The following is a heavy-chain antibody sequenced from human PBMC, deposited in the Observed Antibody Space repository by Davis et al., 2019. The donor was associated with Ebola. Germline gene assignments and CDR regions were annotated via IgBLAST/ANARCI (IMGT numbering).Heavy chain of an antibody. J-gene: IGHJ4*02. CDR3: ARHVGYGDFDY. CDR1: GGSISSGGYS. D-gene: IGHD5-12*01. V-gene: IGHV4-61*08. CDR2: IYYSGST. Sequence: SETLSLTCAVSGGSISSGGYSWSWIRQPPGKGLEWIGYIYYSGSTNNNPSLKSRVTISVDTSKNQFSLKLSSVTAADTAVYYCARHVGYGDFDYWGQGTLVTVSS.